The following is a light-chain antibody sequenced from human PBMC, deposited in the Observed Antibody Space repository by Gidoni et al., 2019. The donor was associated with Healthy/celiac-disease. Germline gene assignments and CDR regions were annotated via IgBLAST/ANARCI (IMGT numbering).Light chain of an antibody. Sequence: EIVLTQSPATLSLSPGERATLSCRASQSVSSYLAWYQQKPGQAPRLLIYDASNRATGIPARFSGSGSGTDFTLTISSLEPEDFAVYYCQQRSNWPRVTFXQXTKVEIK. CDR2: DAS. CDR3: QQRSNWPRVT. V-gene: IGKV3-11*01. CDR1: QSVSSY. J-gene: IGKJ1*01.